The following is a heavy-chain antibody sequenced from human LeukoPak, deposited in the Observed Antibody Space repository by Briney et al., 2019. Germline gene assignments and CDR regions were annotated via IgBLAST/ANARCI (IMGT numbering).Heavy chain of an antibody. CDR3: ARDLGAYGSGSYYGF. Sequence: SETLSLTCTVSGDSINNYWWAWIRQPPGKGLEWIGYIYYSGTPTSYNPSLKSRVTISIDASRNQFSLKLSSVTAADTAVYYCARDLGAYGSGSYYGFWGQGSLVAVSS. CDR2: IYYSGTPT. V-gene: IGHV4-59*01. CDR1: GDSINNYW. D-gene: IGHD3-10*01. J-gene: IGHJ4*02.